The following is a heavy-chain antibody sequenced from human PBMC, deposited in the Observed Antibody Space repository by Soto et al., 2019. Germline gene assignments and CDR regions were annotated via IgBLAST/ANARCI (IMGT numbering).Heavy chain of an antibody. V-gene: IGHV4-31*03. CDR1: CGSISSGGYY. CDR2: IYYSGSN. D-gene: IGHD3-3*01. CDR3: ARGSSVLRFLEWLPNGWFDL. Sequence: QVQLQESGPGLVKPSQTLSLTCTVSCGSISSGGYYWSWIRQHPGKGLEWIGYIYYSGSNYYNPSLKSRVTLSVDTSKNQFSLKLSSVTAADTAVYYCARGSSVLRFLEWLPNGWFDLWGQGTLVTVSS. J-gene: IGHJ5*02.